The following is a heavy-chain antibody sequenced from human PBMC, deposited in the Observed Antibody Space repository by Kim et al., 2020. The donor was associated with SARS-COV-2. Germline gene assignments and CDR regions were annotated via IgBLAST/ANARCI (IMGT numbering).Heavy chain of an antibody. CDR2: INHSGST. Sequence: SETLSLICAVYGGSFSGYYWSWIRQPPGKGLEWIGEINHSGSTNYNPSLKSRVTISVDTSKNQFSLKLSSVTAADTAVYYCARRRAKYQLLFSWFDPWGQGTLVTVSS. D-gene: IGHD2-2*01. CDR1: GGSFSGYY. V-gene: IGHV4-34*01. J-gene: IGHJ5*02. CDR3: ARRRAKYQLLFSWFDP.